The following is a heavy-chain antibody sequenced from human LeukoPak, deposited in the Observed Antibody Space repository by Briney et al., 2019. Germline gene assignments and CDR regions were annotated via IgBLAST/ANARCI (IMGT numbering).Heavy chain of an antibody. CDR3: ARGYSYGYPLGY. D-gene: IGHD5-18*01. V-gene: IGHV4-61*09. Sequence: SQTLSLTCTVSGGSISSGSYYWSSIRQPAGKGLEWIGHIYTSGSTNYNPSLKSRVTIPVDTSKDQFSLNLSSVTAADTAVYYCARGYSYGYPLGYWGQGTLVTVSS. J-gene: IGHJ4*02. CDR1: GGSISSGSYY. CDR2: IYTSGST.